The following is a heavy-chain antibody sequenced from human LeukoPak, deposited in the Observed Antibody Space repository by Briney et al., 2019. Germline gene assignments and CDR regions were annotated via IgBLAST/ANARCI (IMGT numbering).Heavy chain of an antibody. Sequence: GGSLRLSCAASGFTFSSYAMHWVRQAPGKGLEWVAVKSYDGSNKYYADSVKGRFTISRDNSKNTLYLQMNSLRAEDTAVYYCARPGGRYFDWLLGFYFDYWGQGTLVTVSS. D-gene: IGHD3-9*01. J-gene: IGHJ4*02. CDR2: KSYDGSNK. CDR3: ARPGGRYFDWLLGFYFDY. CDR1: GFTFSSYA. V-gene: IGHV3-30*04.